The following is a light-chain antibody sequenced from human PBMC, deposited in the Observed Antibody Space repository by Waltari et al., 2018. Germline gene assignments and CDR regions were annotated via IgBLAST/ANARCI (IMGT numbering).Light chain of an antibody. Sequence: WYEQTPGQAPRTRVYKISSRSSGVSDRCSGSMLWNKSARTIAVAQAEDESDYYCVLYMGSGIWVFGGGTKWTVL. CDR2: KIS. CDR3: VLYMGSGIWV. J-gene: IGLJ3*02. V-gene: IGLV8-61*01.